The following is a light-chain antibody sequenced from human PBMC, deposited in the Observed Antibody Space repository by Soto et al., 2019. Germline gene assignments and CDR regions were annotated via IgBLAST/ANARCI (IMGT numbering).Light chain of an antibody. CDR1: QSVSSSY. V-gene: IGKV3-20*01. Sequence: EIVLAQSPGTLSLSPGERATLSCRASQSVSSSYLAWYQQKPGQAPRLLIHGASSRATGIPDRFSGSGSGTDFTLTISRLEPEDFAVYYCQQYGSSPFTFGGGTKVDIK. CDR2: GAS. CDR3: QQYGSSPFT. J-gene: IGKJ4*01.